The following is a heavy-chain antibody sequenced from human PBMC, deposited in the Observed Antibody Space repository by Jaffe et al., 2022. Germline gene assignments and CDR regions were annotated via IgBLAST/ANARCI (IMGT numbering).Heavy chain of an antibody. Sequence: QVQLVQSEADVKKPGASVKISCKASGYSFSTYFINWVRQAPGQGLEWMGIVNPSADGRSYAQKFQDRVKMTWDTSANTVYMQLSSLTPEDTAVYYCARGMGRYSDTSGYFRSPFDYWGQGTLVTVSS. J-gene: IGHJ4*02. CDR3: ARGMGRYSDTSGYFRSPFDY. CDR2: VNPSADGR. D-gene: IGHD3-22*01. CDR1: GYSFSTYF. V-gene: IGHV1-46*01.